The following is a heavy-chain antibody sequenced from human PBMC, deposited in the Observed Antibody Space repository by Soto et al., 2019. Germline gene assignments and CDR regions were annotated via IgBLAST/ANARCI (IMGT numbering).Heavy chain of an antibody. V-gene: IGHV4-31*03. D-gene: IGHD1-26*01. Sequence: SETLSLTCTVSGGSISSGGYYWSWIRQHPGKGLEWIGYIYYSGSTYYNPSLKSRVTISVDTSKNQFSLKLSSVTAADTAVYYCARDKLLVGAKSLSYYYYGMDVWGQGTTVTVSS. CDR2: IYYSGST. J-gene: IGHJ6*02. CDR3: ARDKLLVGAKSLSYYYYGMDV. CDR1: GGSISSGGYY.